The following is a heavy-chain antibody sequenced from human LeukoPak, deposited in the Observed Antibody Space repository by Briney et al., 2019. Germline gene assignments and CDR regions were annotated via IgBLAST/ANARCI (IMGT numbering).Heavy chain of an antibody. J-gene: IGHJ4*02. CDR1: GGSISSYY. CDR3: ARVDGSGTSVDY. Sequence: SSETLSLTCTVSGGSISSYYWSWIRQPPGKGLDWIGYIYYSGSTNYNPSLKSRVTISVDTSKNQFSLKLSSVTAADTAVYYCARVDGSGTSVDYWGQGTLVTVSS. D-gene: IGHD3-10*01. V-gene: IGHV4-59*01. CDR2: IYYSGST.